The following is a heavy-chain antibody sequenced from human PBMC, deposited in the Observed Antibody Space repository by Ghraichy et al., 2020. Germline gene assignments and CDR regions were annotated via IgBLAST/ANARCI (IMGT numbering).Heavy chain of an antibody. V-gene: IGHV1-69*05. CDR1: GGTFSSYA. CDR2: IIPIFGTA. CDR3: ARDVRGVRGPRYYYYYGMDV. J-gene: IGHJ6*02. Sequence: SVKVSCKASGGTFSSYAISWVRQAPGQGLEWMGGIIPIFGTANYAQKFQGRVTITTDESTSTAYMELSSLRSEDTAVYYCARDVRGVRGPRYYYYYGMDVWGQGTTVTVSS. D-gene: IGHD3-10*01.